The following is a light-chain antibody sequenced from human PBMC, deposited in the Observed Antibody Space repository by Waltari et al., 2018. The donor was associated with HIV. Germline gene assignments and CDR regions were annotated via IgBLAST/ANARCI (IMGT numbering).Light chain of an antibody. CDR2: AAS. V-gene: IGKV1-39*01. CDR3: QQSSSTPLT. J-gene: IGKJ4*01. CDR1: QNIVTY. Sequence: DIQMTQSPSSLSASVGDRVTITCRASQNIVTYLNWYRQKPGEAPKVLIYAASSLQSGGPSRFSGSVSGTDFTLTISGLQPEYFATYFCQQSSSTPLTFGGGTNIDIK.